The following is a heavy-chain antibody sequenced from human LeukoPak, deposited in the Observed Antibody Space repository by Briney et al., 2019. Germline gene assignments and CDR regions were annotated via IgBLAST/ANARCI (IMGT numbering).Heavy chain of an antibody. J-gene: IGHJ3*02. CDR1: GYTFTSYG. D-gene: IGHD2-15*01. CDR3: ARERCSGGSCYNPGGAFDI. Sequence: ASVKVSCKASGYTFTSYGISWVRQAPGQGLEWMGWISAYNGNTNYAQKLQGRVTITTDTSTSTAYMELRSLRSDDTAVYYCARERCSGGSCYNPGGAFDIWGRGTMVTVSS. CDR2: ISAYNGNT. V-gene: IGHV1-18*01.